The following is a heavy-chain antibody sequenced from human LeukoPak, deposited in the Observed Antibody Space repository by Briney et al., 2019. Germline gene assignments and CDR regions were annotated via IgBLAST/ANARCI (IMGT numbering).Heavy chain of an antibody. CDR2: ISAYNGNT. CDR1: GYTFTSYG. CDR3: ARGEHSSWYPAVPPYYGMDV. J-gene: IGHJ6*02. V-gene: IGHV1-18*01. Sequence: ASVKVSCKASGYTFTSYGISWVRQAPGQGLEWMGWISAYNGNTNYAQKLQGRVTMTTDTSTSTAYMELRSLRSDDTAVYYCARGEHSSWYPAVPPYYGMDVWGQGTTVTVSS. D-gene: IGHD6-13*01.